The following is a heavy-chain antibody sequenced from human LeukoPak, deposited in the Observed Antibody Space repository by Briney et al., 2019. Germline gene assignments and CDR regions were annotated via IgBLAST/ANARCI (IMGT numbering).Heavy chain of an antibody. CDR2: INPNSGGT. V-gene: IGHV1-2*02. CDR3: ASDYYDSSGPPDAFDI. CDR1: GYTFTGYY. J-gene: IGHJ3*02. D-gene: IGHD3-22*01. Sequence: ASVKVSCKASGYTFTGYYMHWVRQAPGQGLEWMGWINPNSGGTNYAQKFQGRVTMTRDTSISTAYMELSRLRSDDTAVYYCASDYYDSSGPPDAFDIWGQGTMVTVSS.